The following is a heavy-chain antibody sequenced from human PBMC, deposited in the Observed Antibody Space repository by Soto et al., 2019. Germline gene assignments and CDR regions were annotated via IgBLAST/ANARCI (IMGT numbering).Heavy chain of an antibody. J-gene: IGHJ4*02. CDR1: GGSIISDGHY. D-gene: IGHD3-3*01. CDR2: MFDSGNT. Sequence: QVQLQESGPGLVKPSQTLSLTCTVSGGSIISDGHYWTWIRQQPGKGLGWIGHMFDSGNTYYSPSLKSRVRILTDTSKTQFSLRLSSVTAADTAVYYCAGLVARGYYTRYDDSWGQGTLVTVSS. CDR3: AGLVARGYYTRYDDS. V-gene: IGHV4-31*03.